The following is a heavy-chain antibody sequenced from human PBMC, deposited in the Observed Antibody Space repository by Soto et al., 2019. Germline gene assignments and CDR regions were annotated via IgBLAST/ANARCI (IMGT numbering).Heavy chain of an antibody. J-gene: IGHJ4*02. V-gene: IGHV4-30-4*01. CDR1: GGSISSGDYY. Sequence: QVQLQESGPGLVKPSQTLSLTCTVSGGSISSGDYYWSWIRQPPGKGLEWIGYIYYSGSTYYNPSLKSXXTXSXGTSKNQFSLKLSSVTAADTAVYYCALTTVTTAVDYWGQGTLVTVSS. D-gene: IGHD4-4*01. CDR2: IYYSGST. CDR3: ALTTVTTAVDY.